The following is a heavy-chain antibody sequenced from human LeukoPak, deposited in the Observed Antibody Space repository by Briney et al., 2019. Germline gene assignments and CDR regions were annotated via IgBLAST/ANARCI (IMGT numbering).Heavy chain of an antibody. V-gene: IGHV3-23*01. CDR2: ISGSGGST. D-gene: IGHD2-2*01. CDR3: ARDRSCTGSSCNVGS. CDR1: GFTFSSFP. Sequence: GGSLRLSCAASGFTFSSFPMSWVRQAPGKGLEWVSAISGSGGSTYYADSVKGRFTLSRDNSKNTLFLQMNCLRAEDTAVYYCARDRSCTGSSCNVGSWGQGTMVTVSS. J-gene: IGHJ3*01.